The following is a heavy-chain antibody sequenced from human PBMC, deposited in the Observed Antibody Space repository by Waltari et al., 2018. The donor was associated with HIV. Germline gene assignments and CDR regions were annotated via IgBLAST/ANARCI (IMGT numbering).Heavy chain of an antibody. CDR1: GGSISSDNYY. CDR3: ARGDGDRPRRSVDV. V-gene: IGHV4-31*03. J-gene: IGHJ6*02. CDR2: IFYSGST. Sequence: QVQLQQSGPGLVKPSQTLSLTCTVSGGSISSDNYYWNWIRQHPGKVLEWIGYIFYSGSTNYHPSPKTRVTISVDTSKNQFSLKLNSVTAADTAVYYCARGDGDRPRRSVDVWGQGTTVTVSS.